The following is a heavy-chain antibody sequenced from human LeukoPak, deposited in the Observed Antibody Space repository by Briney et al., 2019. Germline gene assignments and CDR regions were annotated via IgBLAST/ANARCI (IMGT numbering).Heavy chain of an antibody. J-gene: IGHJ4*02. Sequence: SQTLSLTCAISGDSVSSNSAAWNWIRQSPSRGLEWLGRTYYRSKWYNDYAVSVKSRITINPDTPKNQFSLQLNSVTPEDTAVYYCAREIGSSGWYPGGTLDYWGQGTLVTVSS. CDR1: GDSVSSNSAA. CDR2: TYYRSKWYN. CDR3: AREIGSSGWYPGGTLDY. D-gene: IGHD6-19*01. V-gene: IGHV6-1*01.